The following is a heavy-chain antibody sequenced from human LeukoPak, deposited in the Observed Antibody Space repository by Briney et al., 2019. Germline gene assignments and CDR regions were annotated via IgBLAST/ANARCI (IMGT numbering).Heavy chain of an antibody. CDR1: GYTFTGYY. CDR3: ARKAVGTDGLNY. Sequence: EASVKVSCKASGYTFTGYYMHWVRQAPGQGLEWMGWINPNSGGTNYAQRFQGRVTMTRDTSISTAYMELSRLRSDDTAVYYCARKAVGTDGLNYWGQGTLVTVSS. CDR2: INPNSGGT. J-gene: IGHJ4*02. D-gene: IGHD6-19*01. V-gene: IGHV1-2*02.